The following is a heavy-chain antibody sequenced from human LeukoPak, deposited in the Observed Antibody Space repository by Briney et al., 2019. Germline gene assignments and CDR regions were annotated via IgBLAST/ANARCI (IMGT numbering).Heavy chain of an antibody. CDR3: AKESSGGWYFDY. CDR1: GFTFSINV. Sequence: GGSLRLSCAASGFTFSINVMIWVRQVPGKGLEWVSSIPASGDSTYYADSVKGRFTISRDNSKNSLYLQMNSLRAEDTAVYYCAKESSGGWYFDYWGQGTLVTVSS. V-gene: IGHV3-23*01. CDR2: IPASGDST. D-gene: IGHD6-19*01. J-gene: IGHJ4*02.